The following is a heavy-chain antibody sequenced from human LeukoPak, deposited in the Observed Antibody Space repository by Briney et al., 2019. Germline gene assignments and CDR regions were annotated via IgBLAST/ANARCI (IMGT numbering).Heavy chain of an antibody. J-gene: IGHJ1*01. D-gene: IGHD4-17*01. CDR2: ISGSGAST. CDR1: GFTFSSYA. V-gene: IGHV3-23*01. CDR3: AKLFSAVTTYFQH. Sequence: GASLRLSCAASGFTFSSYAMSRVRQAPGKGLEWVSAISGSGASTYYADSVKGRFTISRDNSKNTLYLQMNSLRAEDTAVYYCAKLFSAVTTYFQHWGQGTLVTVSS.